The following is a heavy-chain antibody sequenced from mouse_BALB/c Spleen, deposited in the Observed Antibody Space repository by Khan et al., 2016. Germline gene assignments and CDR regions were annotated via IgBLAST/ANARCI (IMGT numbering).Heavy chain of an antibody. D-gene: IGHD2-1*01. J-gene: IGHJ2*01. CDR2: INTNTGEP. CDR3: ARYGTTYYFDY. CDR1: GYTFTNYG. Sequence: QFQLVQSGPELKKPGETVKISCKASGYTFTNYGMNWVKQAPGKGLKWMGWINTNTGEPTYAEEFKGRFAFSLETSARTAYLQINNLKNEDTATYFCARYGTTYYFDYWGQGTTLTVSS. V-gene: IGHV9-3*02.